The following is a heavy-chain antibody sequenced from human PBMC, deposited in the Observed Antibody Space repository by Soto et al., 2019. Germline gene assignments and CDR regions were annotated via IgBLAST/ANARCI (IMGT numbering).Heavy chain of an antibody. CDR3: ARAYSGRLPRRADHYFAMDV. V-gene: IGHV3-13*05. CDR1: GFTFSTYD. J-gene: IGHJ6*02. CDR2: IGSADDP. D-gene: IGHD2-15*01. Sequence: EVQLVESGGGVVQPGGSLRLSCAASGFTFSTYDMHWVRQATGKGLEWVSAIGSADDPYYLGSVKGRFTISRENAKNSLYLQMNSLRAGDTAVYYCARAYSGRLPRRADHYFAMDVWGQGTTVTVSS.